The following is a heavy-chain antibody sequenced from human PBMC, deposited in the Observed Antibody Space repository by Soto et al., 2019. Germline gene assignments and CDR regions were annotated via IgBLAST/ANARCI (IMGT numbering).Heavy chain of an antibody. CDR2: ISSSGSAL. CDR1: GFPFSDYY. J-gene: IGHJ5*02. Sequence: GGSLRLSCAASGFPFSDYYMTWIRQAPGKGLEWVSYISSSGSALQYADSVKGRFTISRDNARNSVFLQMNSLRVEDTAMYYCARDSPGRFNWFDPWGQGTLVTVSS. D-gene: IGHD3-10*01. CDR3: ARDSPGRFNWFDP. V-gene: IGHV3-11*01.